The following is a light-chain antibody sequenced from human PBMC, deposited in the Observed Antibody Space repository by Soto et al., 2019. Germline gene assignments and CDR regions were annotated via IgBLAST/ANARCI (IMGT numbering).Light chain of an antibody. V-gene: IGKV1-39*01. CDR2: AAT. CDR1: QSIRSR. J-gene: IGKJ1*01. Sequence: DIQITQSPSSLSASVADTVTITCLASQSIRSRLNWYQQKPGKAPNLLIYAATRLESGVPSRFSGGGSGTDFTLTISSLQPEDFATYYCQQSYSTPWTFGQGTKVDIK. CDR3: QQSYSTPWT.